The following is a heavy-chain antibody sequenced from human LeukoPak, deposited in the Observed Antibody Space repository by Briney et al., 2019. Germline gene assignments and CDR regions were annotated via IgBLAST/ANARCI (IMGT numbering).Heavy chain of an antibody. V-gene: IGHV3-7*01. Sequence: PGGSLRLSCEVSGFTFSNYWMMWVRQAPGKGLEWVASIDEDGSETNYVDSVTGRFTVSRDHAKNSLFLQMNSLRAEDTAVYYCVRDGDSGTDWYWAYWGQGTLVSVSS. CDR3: VRDGDSGTDWYWAY. CDR2: IDEDGSET. D-gene: IGHD6-19*01. J-gene: IGHJ4*02. CDR1: GFTFSNYW.